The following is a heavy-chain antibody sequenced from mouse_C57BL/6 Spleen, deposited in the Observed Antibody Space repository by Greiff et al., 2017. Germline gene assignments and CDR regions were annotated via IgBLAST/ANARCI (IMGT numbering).Heavy chain of an antibody. CDR2: INPNNGGT. CDR1: GYTFTDYY. Sequence: EVQLQQSGPELVKPGASVKISCKASGYTFTDYYMNWVKQSHGKSLEWIGDINPNNGGTSYNQKFKGTATLTVDKSSSTAYLELRSLTSEDSAVYYCASSSSAGFAYWGQGTLVTVSA. CDR3: ASSSSAGFAY. J-gene: IGHJ3*01. D-gene: IGHD1-3*01. V-gene: IGHV1-26*01.